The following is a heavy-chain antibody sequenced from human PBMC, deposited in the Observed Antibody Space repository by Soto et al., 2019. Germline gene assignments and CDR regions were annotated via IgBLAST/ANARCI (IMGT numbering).Heavy chain of an antibody. CDR1: GFTFSSYS. CDR2: ITTYSTSI. V-gene: IGHV3-21*01. CDR3: ARGYGDYIPDAFNI. D-gene: IGHD4-17*01. Sequence: EVQLVESGGGLVKPGGSLRLSCAASGFTFSSYSMNRVRQAPGEGLEWVSSITTYSTSIYYADSVKGRFTISRDNAKNSLFLQMNSLRAEDTAVYYCARGYGDYIPDAFNIWGQGTMVTVSS. J-gene: IGHJ3*02.